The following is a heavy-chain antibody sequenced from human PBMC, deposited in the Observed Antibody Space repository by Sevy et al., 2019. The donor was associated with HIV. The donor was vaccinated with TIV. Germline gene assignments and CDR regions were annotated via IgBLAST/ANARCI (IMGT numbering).Heavy chain of an antibody. J-gene: IGHJ4*01. V-gene: IGHV3-21*01. CDR1: GFTFTSYS. CDR2: ISRSRVYI. D-gene: IGHD3-22*01. Sequence: GGSLRLSCAASGFTFTSYSMNWVRQAPGKGLEWVSSISRSRVYIYYADSVKGRFTISRDNTQNSLFLQMNSLRAEDTAVYYCARGSSDLEGDYWGQGTLVTVSS. CDR3: ARGSSDLEGDY.